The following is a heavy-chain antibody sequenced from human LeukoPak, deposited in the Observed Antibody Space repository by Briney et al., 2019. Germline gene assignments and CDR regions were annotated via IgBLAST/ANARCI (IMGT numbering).Heavy chain of an antibody. J-gene: IGHJ5*02. CDR3: TTDGSIAAAGTWWFDP. V-gene: IGHV3-15*01. Sequence: PGGSLRLSCAASGFTFSNAWMSWVRQAPGKGLEWVGRIKSKTDGGTTDYAAPVKGRFTISRDDSKNTLYLQVNSLKTEDTAVYYCTTDGSIAAAGTWWFDPWGQGTLVTVSS. D-gene: IGHD6-13*01. CDR2: IKSKTDGGTT. CDR1: GFTFSNAW.